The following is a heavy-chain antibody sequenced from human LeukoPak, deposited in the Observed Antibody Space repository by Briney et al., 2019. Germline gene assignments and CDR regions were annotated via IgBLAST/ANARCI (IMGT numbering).Heavy chain of an antibody. CDR3: ARGGRYSSDY. CDR1: GDSVSSNSAA. Sequence: SQTLSLTCAISGDSVSSNSAAWNWIRQSPSRGLEWLGSTYYRSRWYNDYAASVIGRITINPDTSRNQFSLQLNSVTPEDTALYYCARGGRYSSDYWGQGTLVTVSS. J-gene: IGHJ4*02. V-gene: IGHV6-1*01. CDR2: TYYRSRWYN. D-gene: IGHD1-26*01.